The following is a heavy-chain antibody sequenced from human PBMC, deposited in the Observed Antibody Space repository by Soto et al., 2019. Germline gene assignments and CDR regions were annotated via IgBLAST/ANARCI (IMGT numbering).Heavy chain of an antibody. Sequence: ASVKVSCEASGYTFTNYGISWVRQAPGQGLEWMGWINTYNGNTNHAQKLQGRVTMTTDTSTSTAYMELRSLRSDDTAVYYCARDKGGYSGYVSHWSQGTLVTVSS. V-gene: IGHV1-18*01. CDR3: ARDKGGYSGYVSH. CDR1: GYTFTNYG. J-gene: IGHJ4*02. CDR2: INTYNGNT. D-gene: IGHD5-12*01.